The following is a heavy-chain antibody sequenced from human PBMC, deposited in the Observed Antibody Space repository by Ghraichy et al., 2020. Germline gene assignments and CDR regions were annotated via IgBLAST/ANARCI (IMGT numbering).Heavy chain of an antibody. Sequence: SETLSLTCTVSGGSISSYYWSWIRQPPGKGLEWIGYIYYSGSTNYNPSLKSRVTISVDTSKNQFSLKLSSVTAADTAVYYCARVFIPGIAAARQTFQYNWFDPWGQGTLVTVSS. CDR2: IYYSGST. D-gene: IGHD6-13*01. J-gene: IGHJ5*02. CDR3: ARVFIPGIAAARQTFQYNWFDP. CDR1: GGSISSYY. V-gene: IGHV4-59*01.